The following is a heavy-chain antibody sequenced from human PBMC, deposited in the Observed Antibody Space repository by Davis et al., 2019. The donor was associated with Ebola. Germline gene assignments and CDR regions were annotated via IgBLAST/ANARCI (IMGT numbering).Heavy chain of an antibody. V-gene: IGHV1-18*01. CDR1: GYTFTSYG. Sequence: ASVKVSCKASGYTFTSYGISWVRQAPGQGLEWMGWISAYNGNTNYAQKLQGRVTITTDTSTSTAYMELRSLRSDDTAVYYCARVGWHDYGDYYYGMDVWGQGTTVTVSS. D-gene: IGHD4-17*01. CDR3: ARVGWHDYGDYYYGMDV. J-gene: IGHJ6*02. CDR2: ISAYNGNT.